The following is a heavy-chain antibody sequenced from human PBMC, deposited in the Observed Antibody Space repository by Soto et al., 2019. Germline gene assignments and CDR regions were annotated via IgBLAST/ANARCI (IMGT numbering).Heavy chain of an antibody. J-gene: IGHJ4*02. Sequence: PWESLKISCKGSGYSCTKYWIGWFRQMPGKGLEWMGIIYPSDSDTRYSPSFQGQVTISADQSINTAYLQWDSLKASDTAIYYCARPANTVADHFDLWGQGTPVTVSS. CDR2: IYPSDSDT. CDR3: ARPANTVADHFDL. D-gene: IGHD4-17*01. CDR1: GYSCTKYW. V-gene: IGHV5-51*01.